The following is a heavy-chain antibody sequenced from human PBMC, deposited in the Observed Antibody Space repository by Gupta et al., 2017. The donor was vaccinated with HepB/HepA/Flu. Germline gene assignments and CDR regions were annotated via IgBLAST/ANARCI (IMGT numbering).Heavy chain of an antibody. J-gene: IGHJ4*02. CDR1: GFTFRNNA. CDR3: ARDLGSGYYFEHFDY. D-gene: IGHD3-22*01. Sequence: QVQLVESGGGVVQPGRSQRLSCAASGFTFRNNAMHWVRQAPGKGLEWVAVISYDGNKKHYADSVRGRFTISRDNSKNTLYLQMNSLRAEDTAVYYCARDLGSGYYFEHFDYWGQGTLVTVSS. CDR2: ISYDGNKK. V-gene: IGHV3-30-3*01.